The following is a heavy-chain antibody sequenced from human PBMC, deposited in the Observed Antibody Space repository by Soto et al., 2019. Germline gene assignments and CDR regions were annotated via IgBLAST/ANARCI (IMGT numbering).Heavy chain of an antibody. CDR1: GFTFSDYY. Sequence: PAESLRLSCAASGFTFSDYYMSWIRQAPGKGLEWVSYISSSGSTIYYADSVKGRFTISRDNAKNSLYLQMNSLRAEDTAVYYCARVRFLRSRGMDVWGQGTTVTVSS. D-gene: IGHD3-3*01. CDR3: ARVRFLRSRGMDV. V-gene: IGHV3-11*01. CDR2: ISSSGSTI. J-gene: IGHJ6*02.